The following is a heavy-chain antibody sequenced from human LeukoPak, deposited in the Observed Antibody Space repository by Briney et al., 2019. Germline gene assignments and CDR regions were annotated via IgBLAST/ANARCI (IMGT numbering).Heavy chain of an antibody. CDR1: GYTFSGYY. CDR2: INPNSGDT. Sequence: ASVKVSCKASGYTFSGYYMQWVRQAPGQGLEWMGWINPNSGDTNYAQKFQGRVTMTRDTSISTAYMELSRLRSDDTAVYYCARVLVVVPAAIPPRGMDVWGQGTTVTVSS. CDR3: ARVLVVVPAAIPPRGMDV. D-gene: IGHD2-2*01. V-gene: IGHV1-2*02. J-gene: IGHJ6*02.